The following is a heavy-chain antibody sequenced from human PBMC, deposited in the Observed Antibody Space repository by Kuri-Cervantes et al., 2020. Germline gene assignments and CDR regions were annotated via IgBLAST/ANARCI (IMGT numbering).Heavy chain of an antibody. J-gene: IGHJ5*02. Sequence: GSLRLSCAVSGYSISSGYYWGWIRQPPGKGLEWIGSIYYSGSTYYNPSLKSRVTISVDTSKNQFSLKLSSVTAADTAVYYCARDLSSYGSGSYYNPWFDPWGQGTLVTVSS. CDR3: ARDLSSYGSGSYYNPWFDP. CDR1: GYSISSGYY. CDR2: IYYSGST. V-gene: IGHV4-38-2*02. D-gene: IGHD3-10*01.